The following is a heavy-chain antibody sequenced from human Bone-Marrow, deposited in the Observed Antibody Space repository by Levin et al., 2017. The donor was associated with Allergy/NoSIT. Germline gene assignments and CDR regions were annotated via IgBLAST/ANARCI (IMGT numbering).Heavy chain of an antibody. J-gene: IGHJ4*02. V-gene: IGHV3-13*04. CDR3: ARVALPRYCTSTSCSDSGYYFDY. D-gene: IGHD2-2*01. Sequence: ASVKVSCAASGFTFSSYDMHWVRQATGRGLEWVSAIGTAADSYYSGSVKGRFTVSRDNAKNCFYLQMNSLRAGDTAVYYCARVALPRYCTSTSCSDSGYYFDYWGRGTLVTVSS. CDR1: GFTFSSYD. CDR2: IGTAADS.